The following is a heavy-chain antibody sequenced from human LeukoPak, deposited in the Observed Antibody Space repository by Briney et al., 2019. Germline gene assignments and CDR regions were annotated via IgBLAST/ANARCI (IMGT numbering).Heavy chain of an antibody. V-gene: IGHV3-23*01. D-gene: IGHD3-22*01. CDR3: AKDRYYYDSSGYYYFFDY. J-gene: IGHJ4*02. Sequence: GGSLRLSCAASGFTFSSDAMSWVRQAPGKGLEWVSAISGSGGSTYYADSVKGRFTISRDNSKNTLYLQMNSLRAEDTAVYYCAKDRYYYDSSGYYYFFDYWGQGTLVTVSP. CDR1: GFTFSSDA. CDR2: ISGSGGST.